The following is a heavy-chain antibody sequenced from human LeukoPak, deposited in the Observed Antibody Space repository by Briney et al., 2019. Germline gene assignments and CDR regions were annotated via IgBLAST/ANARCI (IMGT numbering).Heavy chain of an antibody. CDR3: VRDLGELPTY. J-gene: IGHJ4*02. CDR2: ISSDGITT. CDR1: GFTFSSYW. Sequence: PGGSLRLSCAASGFTFSSYWMYCVRQAPGKGLVWVSRISSDGITTNYAGAVKGRFTMSRDNAKNTRLLQMNTLRAEDTAVYYCVRDLGELPTYWGQGTLVTVSS. D-gene: IGHD1-26*01. V-gene: IGHV3-74*01.